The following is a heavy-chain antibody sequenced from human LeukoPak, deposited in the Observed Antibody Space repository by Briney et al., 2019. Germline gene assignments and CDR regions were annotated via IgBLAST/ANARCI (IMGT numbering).Heavy chain of an antibody. CDR2: ISAYNGNT. J-gene: IGHJ2*01. V-gene: IGHV1-18*01. D-gene: IGHD6-19*01. CDR1: GYTFTSYG. CDR3: ARDLGSGWSNWYFDL. Sequence: GASVKVSCKASGYTFTSYGISWVRQAPGQGLEWMGWISAYNGNTNYAQKLQGRVTMTTDTSTSTAYRELRSLRSDDTAVYYCARDLGSGWSNWYFDLWGRGTLVTVSS.